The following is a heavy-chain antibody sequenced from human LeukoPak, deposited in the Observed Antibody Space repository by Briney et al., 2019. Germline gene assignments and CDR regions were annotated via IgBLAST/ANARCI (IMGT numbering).Heavy chain of an antibody. D-gene: IGHD5-24*01. CDR3: ARDRDGYSSLDS. CDR2: IYYSGST. V-gene: IGHV4-59*11. Sequence: SETLSLTCTVSGGSISSHYWSWIRQPPGKGLEWIGYIYYSGSTNYNPSLKSRLTMSVDTSKNQFSLKLSSVTAADTALYYCARDRDGYSSLDSWGEGTLVTVSS. J-gene: IGHJ4*02. CDR1: GGSISSHY.